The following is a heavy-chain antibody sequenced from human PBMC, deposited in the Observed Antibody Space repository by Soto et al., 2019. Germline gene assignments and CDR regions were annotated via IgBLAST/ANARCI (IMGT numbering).Heavy chain of an antibody. Sequence: EVHLLESGGDLVQPGGSLRLSCATSGFTFSSSAMSWVRQAPGKVLEWVSTIRGTIDNTYYADSVKGRFTMSRDVSTSTLFLHMKSLRAEDTAVYHCAKEVPGYFPPMADFWGQGTLVTVSS. J-gene: IGHJ4*02. CDR2: IRGTIDNT. D-gene: IGHD6-13*01. CDR3: AKEVPGYFPPMADF. CDR1: GFTFSSSA. V-gene: IGHV3-23*01.